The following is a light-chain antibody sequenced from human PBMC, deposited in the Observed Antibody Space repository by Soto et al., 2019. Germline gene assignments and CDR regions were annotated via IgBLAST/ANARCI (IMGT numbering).Light chain of an antibody. CDR2: GAS. CDR3: QHSGA. Sequence: PGERATLSCRASQRVSSSYLAWYQQKRGQAPRLLIYGASSRATGIPDRFSGSGSETDYTLTINRLEPEDFAVYYCQHSGAFGQGTKVEIK. CDR1: QRVSSSY. J-gene: IGKJ1*01. V-gene: IGKV3-20*01.